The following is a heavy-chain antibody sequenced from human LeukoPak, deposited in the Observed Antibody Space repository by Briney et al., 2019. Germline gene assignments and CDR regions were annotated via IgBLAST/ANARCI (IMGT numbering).Heavy chain of an antibody. V-gene: IGHV4-39*01. D-gene: IGHD1-1*01. CDR3: ARRVVAGTTVDF. CDR1: GGSINSPNSY. Sequence: SETLPLTCTVSGGSINSPNSYWGWIRQPPGKGLEWIGSIFHDGTTYYSPSLKSRVTVSVDTSLNQFSLSLMSMTAADTAVYYCARRVVAGTTVDFWGQGNLVTVSS. J-gene: IGHJ4*02. CDR2: IFHDGTT.